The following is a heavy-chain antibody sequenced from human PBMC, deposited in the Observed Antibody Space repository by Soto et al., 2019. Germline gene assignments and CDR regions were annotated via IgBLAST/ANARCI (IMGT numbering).Heavy chain of an antibody. CDR2: ISSDGKKI. Sequence: QVQLVESGGGVVQPGRSLRLSCAASGFTFSSFVLHWVRQAPGKGLEWLSLISSDGKKIYYADSVKGRFTISRDNSQNTLCLQMNSLRGEDTAVYYCARDRDVYNRAVRAYWGQGTVVTVSS. CDR1: GFTFSSFV. D-gene: IGHD1-1*01. CDR3: ARDRDVYNRAVRAY. V-gene: IGHV3-30*04. J-gene: IGHJ4*02.